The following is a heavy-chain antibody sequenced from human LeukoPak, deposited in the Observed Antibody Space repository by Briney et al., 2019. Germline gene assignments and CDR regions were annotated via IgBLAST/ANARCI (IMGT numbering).Heavy chain of an antibody. CDR1: GFTFSSYW. CDR3: AKREYYDFWSGYYYYYGMDV. J-gene: IGHJ6*02. CDR2: INSDGSST. D-gene: IGHD3-3*01. Sequence: GGSLRLSCAASGFTFSSYWMHWVRQAPGKGLVWVSRINSDGSSTSYADSVKGRFTISRDNAKNTLYLQMNSLRAEDTAVYYCAKREYYDFWSGYYYYYGMDVWGQGTTVTVSS. V-gene: IGHV3-74*01.